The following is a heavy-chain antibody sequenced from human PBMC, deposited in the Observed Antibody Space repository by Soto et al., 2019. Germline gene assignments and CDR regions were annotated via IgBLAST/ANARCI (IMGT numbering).Heavy chain of an antibody. J-gene: IGHJ5*02. CDR3: ARGRHWFGP. CDR1: CISTTSSY. V-gene: IGHV4-59*08. CDR2: ISDRGDI. Sequence: PETLSLTCTVSCISTTSSYWNWFRQSPGKGLEWIGQISDRGDINYNPPLESRVAISTDTSKNQVSLTLTAVNAADTAVYFCARGRHWFGPWGQGTLVTVS.